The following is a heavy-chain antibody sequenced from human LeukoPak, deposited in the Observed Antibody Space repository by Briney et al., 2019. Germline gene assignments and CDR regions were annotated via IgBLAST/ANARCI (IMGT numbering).Heavy chain of an antibody. CDR2: ISSNGGST. CDR3: VKAGWLRSPDFDY. J-gene: IGHJ4*02. D-gene: IGHD5-12*01. CDR1: GFTFSSYA. Sequence: GGSLRLYCSASGFTFSSYAMHWVRQAPGKGLEYVSAISSNGGSTYYADSVKGRFTISRDNSKNTLYLQMSSLRAEDTAVYYCVKAGWLRSPDFDYWGQGTLVTVSS. V-gene: IGHV3-64D*06.